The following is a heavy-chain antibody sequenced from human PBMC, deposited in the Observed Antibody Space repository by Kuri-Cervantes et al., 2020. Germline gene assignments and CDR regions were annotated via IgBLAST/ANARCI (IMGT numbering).Heavy chain of an antibody. CDR3: ARDNGGGGYDY. D-gene: IGHD4-23*01. J-gene: IGHJ4*02. V-gene: IGHV3-21*01. CDR2: ISSSSSYI. Sequence: ETLSLTCAASGFTFSSYSMNWVRQAPGKGLEWVSSISSSSSYIYYADSVKGRFPISRDNAKNSLYLQMNSLRAEDTAVYYCARDNGGGGYDYWGQGTLVTVSS. CDR1: GFTFSSYS.